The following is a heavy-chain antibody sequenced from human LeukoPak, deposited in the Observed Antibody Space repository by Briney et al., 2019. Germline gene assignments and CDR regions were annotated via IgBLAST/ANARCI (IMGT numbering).Heavy chain of an antibody. Sequence: SETLSLTCAVYGGSFSGYYWSWIRQPPGKGLEWIGEINHSGSTNYNPSLKSRVTISVDTSKNQFSLKLSSVTAADTAVYYCARHSPGGELRDIWGQGTMFTVSP. D-gene: IGHD1-26*01. J-gene: IGHJ3*02. V-gene: IGHV4-34*01. CDR2: INHSGST. CDR3: ARHSPGGELRDI. CDR1: GGSFSGYY.